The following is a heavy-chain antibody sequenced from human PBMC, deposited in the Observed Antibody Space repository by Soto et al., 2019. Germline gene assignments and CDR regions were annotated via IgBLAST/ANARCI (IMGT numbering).Heavy chain of an antibody. CDR2: IIPIFGTA. CDR1: GGTFSSYA. CDR3: ARSLSSGYYHDAFDI. J-gene: IGHJ3*02. D-gene: IGHD3-22*01. Sequence: ASVKVSCKASGGTFSSYAISWVRQAPGQGLEWMGGIIPIFGTANYAQKFQGRVTITADESTSTAYMELSSLRSEDTAVYYCARSLSSGYYHDAFDICGPGTMVTV. V-gene: IGHV1-69*13.